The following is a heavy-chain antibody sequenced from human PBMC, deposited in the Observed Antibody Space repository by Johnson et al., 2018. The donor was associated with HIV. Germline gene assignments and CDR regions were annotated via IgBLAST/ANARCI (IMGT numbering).Heavy chain of an antibody. CDR3: ARGRKDMEAADGLDNDAFDI. CDR2: ISYDAGKK. J-gene: IGHJ3*02. CDR1: EFSLSNYA. V-gene: IGHV3-30*04. D-gene: IGHD6-13*01. Sequence: QVQLVESGGGVVQPGRSLRIYCAVSEFSLSNYAMHWVRLAPGKGLQWMAVISYDAGKKYYADSVRGRFTISRDISKNTLYLQMDSLRPGDTALYYCARGRKDMEAADGLDNDAFDIWGQGTMVTVSS.